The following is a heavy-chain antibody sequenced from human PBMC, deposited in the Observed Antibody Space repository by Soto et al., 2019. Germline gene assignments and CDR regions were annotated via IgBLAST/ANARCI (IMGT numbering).Heavy chain of an antibody. CDR3: AVAMVREILIFESSGMHV. V-gene: IGHV1-69*01. Sequence: QGHLVQSWAEVKKPGSSVKVSCKTSGGSFNNYAVSWVRQAPGQGLAWMGGIIPNFDTPNDAQKFQDRVTIIADESTSTVYMELRSLRSNDTAVYYCAVAMVREILIFESSGMHVWGQGTTVIVSS. D-gene: IGHD3-10*01. CDR1: GGSFNNYA. CDR2: IIPNFDTP. J-gene: IGHJ6*02.